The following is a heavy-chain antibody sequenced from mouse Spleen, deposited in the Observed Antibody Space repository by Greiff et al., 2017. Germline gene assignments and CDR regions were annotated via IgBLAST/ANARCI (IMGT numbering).Heavy chain of an antibody. CDR3: AMYYRYAMDY. CDR2: IFHGSSTI. V-gene: IGHV5-17*01. Sequence: EVQRVASGGGLVKPGASLKLSCAASGFTFSDYGMHWVRQAPEQGLEWVAYIFHGSSTIYYADTFKGRFTISRDNAKNTLFLQMTSLRSEDTAMYYCAMYYRYAMDYWGQGTSVTVSS. J-gene: IGHJ4*01. D-gene: IGHD2-14*01. CDR1: GFTFSDYG.